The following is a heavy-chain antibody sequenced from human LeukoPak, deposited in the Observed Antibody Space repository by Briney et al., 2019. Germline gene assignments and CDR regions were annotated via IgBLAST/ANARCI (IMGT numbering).Heavy chain of an antibody. J-gene: IGHJ4*02. CDR3: ARDEGRGVYQLLYYFDY. V-gene: IGHV1-2*02. CDR2: INPNSGGT. D-gene: IGHD2-2*01. CDR1: GYTFTGYY. Sequence: ASVKVSCKASGYTFTGYYMHWVRQAPGQGLEWMGWINPNSGGTNYAQKFQGRVTMTRDTSISTACMELSRLRSDDTAVYYCARDEGRGVYQLLYYFDYWGQGTLVTVSS.